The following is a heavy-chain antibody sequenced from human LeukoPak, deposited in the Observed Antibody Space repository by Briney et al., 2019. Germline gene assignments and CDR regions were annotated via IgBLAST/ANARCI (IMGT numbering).Heavy chain of an antibody. Sequence: PGGSLRLSCAASGFTFSDYGIHWVRQAPGKGLEWVAFIRFDGSSKYYTDSVKGRFTTSRDNSKSTLYLQMNSLRAEDTAVYYCAKEGTASKPSDLDYWGQGTLVTVSS. V-gene: IGHV3-30*02. CDR1: GFTFSDYG. CDR3: AKEGTASKPSDLDY. D-gene: IGHD1/OR15-1a*01. CDR2: IRFDGSSK. J-gene: IGHJ4*02.